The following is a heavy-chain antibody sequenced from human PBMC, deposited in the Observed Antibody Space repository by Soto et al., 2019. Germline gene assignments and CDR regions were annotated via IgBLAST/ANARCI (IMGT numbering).Heavy chain of an antibody. CDR3: ARDRQYYHFWSGYQNEGCYGMDV. CDR1: CGSFGGYF. Sequence: QVQLQQGGAGLLKPSETLSLTCAVYCGSFGGYFWTWIRAAPGKGLEWIGKINHSGVTNYNSSLKSRVTISVDASKKQSSLMLSSVTAADTAVYYCARDRQYYHFWSGYQNEGCYGMDVGGQGTTVTVTS. J-gene: IGHJ6*02. CDR2: INHSGVT. V-gene: IGHV4-34*02. D-gene: IGHD3-3*02.